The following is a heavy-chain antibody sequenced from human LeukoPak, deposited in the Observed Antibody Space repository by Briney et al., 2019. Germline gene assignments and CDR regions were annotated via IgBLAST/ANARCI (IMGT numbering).Heavy chain of an antibody. Sequence: GSLRLSCAASGFTFSSYSMNWVRQAPGKGLEWVSSISSSSSYIYYADSVKGRFTISRDNAKNSLYLQMNSLRAEDTAVYYCARDLRYCSGGSCMGHYYYYGMDVWGKGTTVTVSS. J-gene: IGHJ6*04. CDR2: ISSSSSYI. CDR1: GFTFSSYS. CDR3: ARDLRYCSGGSCMGHYYYYGMDV. D-gene: IGHD2-15*01. V-gene: IGHV3-21*01.